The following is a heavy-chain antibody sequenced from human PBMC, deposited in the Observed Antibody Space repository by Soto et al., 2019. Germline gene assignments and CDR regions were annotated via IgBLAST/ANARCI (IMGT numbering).Heavy chain of an antibody. CDR1: GFTFSSYA. D-gene: IGHD3-22*01. CDR2: ISSNGGST. V-gene: IGHV3-64*04. J-gene: IGHJ6*02. Sequence: GGSLRLSCSASGFTFSSYAMHWVRQAPGKGLEYVSAISSNGGSTYYADSVKGRFTISRDNSKNTLYLQMNSLRAEDTAVYYCAKAEHIVVVITRLYYGMDVWGQGTTVTVSS. CDR3: AKAEHIVVVITRLYYGMDV.